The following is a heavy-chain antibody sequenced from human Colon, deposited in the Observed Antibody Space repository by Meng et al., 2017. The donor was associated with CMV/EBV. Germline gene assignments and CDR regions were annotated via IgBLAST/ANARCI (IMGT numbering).Heavy chain of an antibody. V-gene: IGHV3-7*01. Sequence: GESLKISCAASGFTFSASWMTWVRQNPGQGLEWVANIKSDGTEKNYVDSVKGRFTIFRDNAKNSLYLQMSTLRAEDTAVYYCVKAWRRGGPLSAFDVWGQGTMVTVSS. D-gene: IGHD3-10*01. CDR1: GFTFSASW. CDR3: VKAWRRGGPLSAFDV. J-gene: IGHJ3*01. CDR2: IKSDGTEK.